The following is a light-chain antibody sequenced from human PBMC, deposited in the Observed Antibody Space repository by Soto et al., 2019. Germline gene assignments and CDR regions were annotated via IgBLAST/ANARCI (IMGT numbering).Light chain of an antibody. CDR1: ESISRH. Sequence: DIQMSQSPSSLSASVGDRVTITCRAAESISRHLNWYQQKPGRAPDLLIYAASTLQNGVPSRFTGSGSGTEFTLTITSLQPDDFATYYCQQYNSYRTFGQGTKVEIK. V-gene: IGKV1-9*01. J-gene: IGKJ1*01. CDR2: AAS. CDR3: QQYNSYRT.